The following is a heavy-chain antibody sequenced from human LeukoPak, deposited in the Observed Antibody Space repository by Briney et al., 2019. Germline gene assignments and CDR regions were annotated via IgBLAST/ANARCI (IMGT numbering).Heavy chain of an antibody. V-gene: IGHV2-5*01. CDR1: GFSLSTSGVG. J-gene: IGHJ3*02. D-gene: IGHD3-22*01. Sequence: SGPTLVNPTQTLTLTCTFSGFSLSTSGVGVGWIRQPPGKALEWLALIYWNDDKRYNPSLKSRLTITKDTSKNQVVLTMTNMDPVDTATYYCAHRTYYYDSSGLRAHAFDSWGQGTMVTVSS. CDR3: AHRTYYYDSSGLRAHAFDS. CDR2: IYWNDDK.